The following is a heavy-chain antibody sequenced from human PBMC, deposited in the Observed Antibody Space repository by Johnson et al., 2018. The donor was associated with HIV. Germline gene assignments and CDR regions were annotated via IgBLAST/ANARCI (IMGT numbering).Heavy chain of an antibody. CDR1: GFTFSNAW. Sequence: EVQLVESGGGLVQPGGSLRLSCAASGFTFSNAWMSWVRQAPGKGLEWVGRIKSKTDGGTTDYAAPVKGRFTISRDDSKNTLYLQMNSLKTEDTAVYYCTTDHERSSLYHDAFDIWGQGTMVTVSS. J-gene: IGHJ3*02. V-gene: IGHV3-15*01. CDR3: TTDHERSSLYHDAFDI. D-gene: IGHD6-13*01. CDR2: IKSKTDGGTT.